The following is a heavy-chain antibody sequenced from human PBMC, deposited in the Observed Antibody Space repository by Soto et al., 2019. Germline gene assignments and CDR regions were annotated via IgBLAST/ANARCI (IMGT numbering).Heavy chain of an antibody. Sequence: QVQLVQSGAEVKKPGASVKVSCKASGYTFTSYAMHWVRQAPGQRLEWMGWINAGNGNTKYSQKFQGRVTITRDTSASTAAMELGSLRSEDTAVYYCARTRGSYLYDYWGQATLVTVSS. D-gene: IGHD3-22*01. CDR2: INAGNGNT. CDR1: GYTFTSYA. V-gene: IGHV1-3*01. CDR3: ARTRGSYLYDY. J-gene: IGHJ4*02.